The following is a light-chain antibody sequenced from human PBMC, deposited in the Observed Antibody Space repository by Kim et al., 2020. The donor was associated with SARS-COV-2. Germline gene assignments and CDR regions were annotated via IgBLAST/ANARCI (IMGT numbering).Light chain of an antibody. CDR3: LLSYSGARV. J-gene: IGLJ3*02. CDR1: TGAVTSGHY. CDR2: HTS. Sequence: PGGTVTLPCGSSTGAVTSGHYPYWFQQNPGHAPRTLIYHTSNKQSWTPARFSGSLVGGKAALTLSGAQPEDEAEYYCLLSYSGARVFGGGTQLTVL. V-gene: IGLV7-46*01.